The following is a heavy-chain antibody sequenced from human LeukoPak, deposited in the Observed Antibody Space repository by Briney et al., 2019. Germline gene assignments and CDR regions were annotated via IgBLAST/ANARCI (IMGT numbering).Heavy chain of an antibody. CDR3: ARDRLEQWLAGSQPYLDY. V-gene: IGHV3-9*01. CDR1: GFTFDDYA. Sequence: GRSLRLSCAASGFTFDDYAMHWVRQAPGKGLEWVSGISWNSGSIGYADSVKGRFTISRDNAKNSLYLQMNSLRAEDTAVYYCARDRLEQWLAGSQPYLDYWGQGTLVTVSS. D-gene: IGHD6-19*01. J-gene: IGHJ4*02. CDR2: ISWNSGSI.